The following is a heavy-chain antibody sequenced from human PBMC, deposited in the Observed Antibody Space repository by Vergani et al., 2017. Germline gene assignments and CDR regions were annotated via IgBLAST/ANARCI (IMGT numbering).Heavy chain of an antibody. CDR2: IRYDGSNK. CDR1: GFTFSSYG. D-gene: IGHD6-13*01. V-gene: IGHV3-30*02. Sequence: QVQLVESGGGVVQPGGSLRLSCAASGFTFSSYGMHWVRQAPGKGLEWVAFIRYDGSNKYYAASVKGRCTISRDNSKNTLYLQMNSLRAEDTAVYYCAKDSLPLSSSWYFPSRGYWGQGTLVTVSS. J-gene: IGHJ4*02. CDR3: AKDSLPLSSSWYFPSRGY.